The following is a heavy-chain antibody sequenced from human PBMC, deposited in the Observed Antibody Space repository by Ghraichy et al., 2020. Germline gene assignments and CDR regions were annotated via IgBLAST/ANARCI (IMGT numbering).Heavy chain of an antibody. D-gene: IGHD1-1*01. CDR2: ISKNGGA. J-gene: IGHJ4*02. CDR1: RGSISSGDYF. Sequence: SETLSLTCTVSRGSISSGDYFWTWIRHHPRKGLEWLGYISKNGGAYYNPSLKSRLSMSIDTPENQFSLNLTSLTAADTAVYYCARSRANWYDGRRFDYWGQGTLVTVSS. V-gene: IGHV4-31*03. CDR3: ARSRANWYDGRRFDY.